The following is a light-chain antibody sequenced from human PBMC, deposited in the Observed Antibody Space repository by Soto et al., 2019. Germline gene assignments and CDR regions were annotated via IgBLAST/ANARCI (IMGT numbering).Light chain of an antibody. CDR1: QSISIY. J-gene: IGKJ1*01. CDR3: QQSFSAPLWT. V-gene: IGKV1-39*01. CDR2: AAS. Sequence: DIQMTQSPSTLSASVGDTVTVTCRASQSISIYLNWYQQKPGKAPKLLIYAASGLQSGVPSRFSGTGSGTDFTLTISSLQPEDFATYYCQQSFSAPLWTFGQGTKVDIK.